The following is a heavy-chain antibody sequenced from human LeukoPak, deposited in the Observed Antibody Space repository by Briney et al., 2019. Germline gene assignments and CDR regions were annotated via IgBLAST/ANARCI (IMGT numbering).Heavy chain of an antibody. V-gene: IGHV3-23*01. J-gene: IGHJ5*02. Sequence: GGSLRLSCAASGFTFSNYAMSWVRQAPGKGLEWVSAISGSGGSTYYADSVKGRFTISRDNSKNTLYLQMYSLRAEDTAVYYCAKESRITIFGVATRDNWFDPWGQGTLVTVSS. D-gene: IGHD3-3*01. CDR1: GFTFSNYA. CDR2: ISGSGGST. CDR3: AKESRITIFGVATRDNWFDP.